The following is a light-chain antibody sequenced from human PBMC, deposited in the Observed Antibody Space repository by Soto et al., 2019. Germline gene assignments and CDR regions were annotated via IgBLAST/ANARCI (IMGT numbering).Light chain of an antibody. CDR2: AAS. CDR3: QQSYSTPQAWT. Sequence: DIQMTQSPSSLSASVGDRVTITCRASQSISSYLNWYQQKLGKAPKLLIYAASSLQSGVPSRFSGSGSGTDFTLTISSLQPEDFATYYCQQSYSTPQAWTFGQGTKVEIK. CDR1: QSISSY. J-gene: IGKJ1*01. V-gene: IGKV1-39*01.